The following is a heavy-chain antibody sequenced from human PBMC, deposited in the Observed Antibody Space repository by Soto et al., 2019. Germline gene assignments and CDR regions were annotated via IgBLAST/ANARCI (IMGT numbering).Heavy chain of an antibody. CDR1: GFSLSTYS. D-gene: IGHD3-22*01. J-gene: IGHJ4*02. CDR2: ISSTGYTI. Sequence: HPGGSLRLSCAVSGFSLSTYSMNWVRQAPGKGLECVSYISSTGYTIYYGDSVKGRSTISRDNAENSLYLQMNSLRDEDTAVYYCARVVHDNSGFRHDFWGQGTLVTVSS. V-gene: IGHV3-48*02. CDR3: ARVVHDNSGFRHDF.